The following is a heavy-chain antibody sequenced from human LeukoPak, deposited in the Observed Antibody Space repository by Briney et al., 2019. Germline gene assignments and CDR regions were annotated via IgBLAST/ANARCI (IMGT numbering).Heavy chain of an antibody. Sequence: SVKVSCKASEGTFSSYTISWVRQAPGQGLEWMGRIIPILGTANYAQKFQGRVTITADESTSTAYMELSSLRSEDTAVYYCARDSPPRPITMVRGVMLGAFDIWGQGTMVTVSS. D-gene: IGHD3-10*01. CDR1: EGTFSSYT. V-gene: IGHV1-69*08. CDR3: ARDSPPRPITMVRGVMLGAFDI. J-gene: IGHJ3*02. CDR2: IIPILGTA.